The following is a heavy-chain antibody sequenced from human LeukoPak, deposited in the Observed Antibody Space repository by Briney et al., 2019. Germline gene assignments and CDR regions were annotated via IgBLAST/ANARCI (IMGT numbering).Heavy chain of an antibody. V-gene: IGHV3-7*01. Sequence: GGSLRLSCAASGFTFSNYWMSWVRQAPGKGLEWVANIKEDGSEKYYVDSVKGRFTISRDNAKNSLYLQMNSLRAEDTAVYYCARDSPERWFGPKPFDYWGQGTLVTVSS. CDR2: IKEDGSEK. D-gene: IGHD3-10*01. J-gene: IGHJ4*02. CDR1: GFTFSNYW. CDR3: ARDSPERWFGPKPFDY.